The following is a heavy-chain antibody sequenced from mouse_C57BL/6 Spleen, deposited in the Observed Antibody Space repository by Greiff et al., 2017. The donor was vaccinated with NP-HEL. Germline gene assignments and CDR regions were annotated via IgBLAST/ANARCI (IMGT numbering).Heavy chain of an antibody. Sequence: EVQLVESGGGLVKPGGSLKLSCAASGFTFSSYAMSWVRQTPEKRLEWVATISDGGSYTYYPDNVKGRFTISRDNAKNNLYLQMSHLKSEDTAMYYCASEALYDFSFAYWGQGTLVTVSA. CDR2: ISDGGSYT. CDR3: ASEALYDFSFAY. V-gene: IGHV5-4*01. CDR1: GFTFSSYA. J-gene: IGHJ3*01. D-gene: IGHD2-4*01.